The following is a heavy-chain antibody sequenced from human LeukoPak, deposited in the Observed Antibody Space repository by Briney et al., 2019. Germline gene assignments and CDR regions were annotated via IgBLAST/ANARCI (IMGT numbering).Heavy chain of an antibody. CDR2: IYSGGST. CDR3: ARYSKDYGGNGIDY. CDR1: GFTVSSNY. J-gene: IGHJ4*02. V-gene: IGHV3-53*01. D-gene: IGHD4-23*01. Sequence: GGSLRLSCAASGFTVSSNYMSWVRQAPGKGLEWVSVIYSGGSTYYADSVKGRFTISRDNSKNTLYLQMNSLRAEDTAVYYCARYSKDYGGNGIDYWGQGTLVTVSS.